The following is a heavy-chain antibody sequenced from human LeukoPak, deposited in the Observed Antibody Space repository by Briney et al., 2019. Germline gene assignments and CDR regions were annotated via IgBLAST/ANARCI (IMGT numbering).Heavy chain of an antibody. J-gene: IGHJ4*02. Sequence: ASVKVSCKASGYTFTGYYMHWLRQAPGQGLEWMGWISAYNGNTNYAQKLQGRVTMTTDTSTSTAYMELRSLRSDDTAVYYCARTRSRDSGSSYPFDYWGQGTLVTASS. V-gene: IGHV1-18*04. D-gene: IGHD1-26*01. CDR1: GYTFTGYY. CDR3: ARTRSRDSGSSYPFDY. CDR2: ISAYNGNT.